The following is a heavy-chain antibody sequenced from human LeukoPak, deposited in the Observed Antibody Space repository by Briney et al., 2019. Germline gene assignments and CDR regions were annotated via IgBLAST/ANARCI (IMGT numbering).Heavy chain of an antibody. CDR3: ARLRKVEMATASGAFDI. D-gene: IGHD5-24*01. V-gene: IGHV4-39*01. Sequence: SSETLSLTCTVSGGSISSSSYYWGWIRQPPGKGLEWIGSIYYSGSTYYNPSLKSRVTISVDTSKNQFSLKLSSVTAADTAVYYCARLRKVEMATASGAFDIWGQGTMVTVSS. CDR2: IYYSGST. CDR1: GGSISSSSYY. J-gene: IGHJ3*02.